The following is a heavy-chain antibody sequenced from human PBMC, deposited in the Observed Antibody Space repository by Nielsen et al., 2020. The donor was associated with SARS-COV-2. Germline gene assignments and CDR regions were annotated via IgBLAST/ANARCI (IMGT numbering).Heavy chain of an antibody. CDR1: GGSISSYY. Sequence: SETLSLTCTVSGGSISSYYWSWIRQSPGKGLEWIGYISYSGSTNYNPSLKSRLTISVDTSKNQFSLNLRSVTAADTAVYYCARSAAYYDFWSGYSLDSWGQGTLVTVSS. V-gene: IGHV4-59*08. CDR3: ARSAAYYDFWSGYSLDS. CDR2: ISYSGST. D-gene: IGHD3-3*01. J-gene: IGHJ4*02.